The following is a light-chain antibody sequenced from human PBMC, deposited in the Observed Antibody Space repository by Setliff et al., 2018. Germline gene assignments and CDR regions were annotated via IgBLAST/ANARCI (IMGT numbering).Light chain of an antibody. J-gene: IGLJ1*01. Sequence: QFVLTQPASVSGSPGQSITISCTGTSSDVGGYNFVSWYQQHPGKAPKLMISEVSNRPSGVSDRFSGSKSGNTASLTISGLQTEDEADYYCSSYSSDTFGVFGTGTKVTVL. V-gene: IGLV2-14*01. CDR2: EVS. CDR3: SSYSSDTFGV. CDR1: SSDVGGYNF.